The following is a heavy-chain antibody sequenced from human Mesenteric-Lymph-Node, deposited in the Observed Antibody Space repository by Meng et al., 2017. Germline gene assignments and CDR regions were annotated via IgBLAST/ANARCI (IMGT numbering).Heavy chain of an antibody. CDR2: ISSNGGST. CDR1: GFTFSSYA. CDR3: ARGDSNYGQFDP. D-gene: IGHD4-11*01. J-gene: IGHJ5*02. Sequence: ETLSLTCAASGFTFSSYAMHWVRQAPGKGLEYVSAISSNGGSTYYADSVKGRFTISRDNSKNTLYLQMGSLRAEDMAVYYCARGDSNYGQFDPWGQGTLVTVSS. V-gene: IGHV3-64*02.